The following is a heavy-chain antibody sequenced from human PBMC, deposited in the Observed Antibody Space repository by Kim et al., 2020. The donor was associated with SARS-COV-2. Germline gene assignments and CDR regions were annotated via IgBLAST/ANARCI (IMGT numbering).Heavy chain of an antibody. CDR1: GFTFDDYA. D-gene: IGHD3-16*02. J-gene: IGHJ4*02. Sequence: GGSLRLSCAASGFTFDDYAMHWVRQAPGKGLEWVSGISWNSGSIGYADSVKGRFTISRDNAKNSLYLQMNSLRAEDTALYYCAKDSREGDYDYVWGSYRYGGVDYWGQGTLVTVSS. V-gene: IGHV3-9*01. CDR3: AKDSREGDYDYVWGSYRYGGVDY. CDR2: ISWNSGSI.